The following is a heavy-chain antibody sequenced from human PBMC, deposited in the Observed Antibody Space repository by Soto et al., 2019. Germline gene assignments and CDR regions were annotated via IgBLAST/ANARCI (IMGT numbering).Heavy chain of an antibody. J-gene: IGHJ4*02. V-gene: IGHV1-18*01. CDR1: GYTFTSCG. CDR2: INTYNGNT. CDR3: ARDLDGSGSYYTGY. Sequence: QVQLVQSGAEVKKPGASVKVSCKASGYTFTSCGISWVRQAPGQGLEWMGWINTYNGNTNYAQKLQGRVTMTTDTSASTGYMELRSLRSDDTAVYYCARDLDGSGSYYTGYWGQGTLVTVSS. D-gene: IGHD3-10*01.